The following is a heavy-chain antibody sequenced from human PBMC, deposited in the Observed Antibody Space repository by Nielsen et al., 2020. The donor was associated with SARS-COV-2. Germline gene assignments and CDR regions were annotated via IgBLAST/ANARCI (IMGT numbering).Heavy chain of an antibody. CDR1: GGSISSSRYY. V-gene: IGHV4-39*01. D-gene: IGHD1-1*01. CDR2: VNYFGTA. Sequence: SETLSLTCSVSGGSISSSRYYWGWIRQPPGKGLEWVGSVNYFGTAYYKPSLRSRLTISIDTSKNQISLNLSSVTAADTAMYYCARNEVSGWPYDYWGQGTLVTVSS. CDR3: ARNEVSGWPYDY. J-gene: IGHJ4*02.